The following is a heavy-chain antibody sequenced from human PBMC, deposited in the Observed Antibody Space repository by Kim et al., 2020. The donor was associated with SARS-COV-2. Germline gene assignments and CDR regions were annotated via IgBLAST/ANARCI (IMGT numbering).Heavy chain of an antibody. Sequence: GGSLRLSCAASGFTFSSYGMHWVRQAPGKGLEWVAVIWYDGSNKYYADSVKGRFTISRDNSKNTLYLQMNSLRAEDTAVYYCARGEQDIVVVVAATPSDFDYWGQGTLVTVSS. D-gene: IGHD2-15*01. V-gene: IGHV3-33*08. CDR1: GFTFSSYG. J-gene: IGHJ4*02. CDR2: IWYDGSNK. CDR3: ARGEQDIVVVVAATPSDFDY.